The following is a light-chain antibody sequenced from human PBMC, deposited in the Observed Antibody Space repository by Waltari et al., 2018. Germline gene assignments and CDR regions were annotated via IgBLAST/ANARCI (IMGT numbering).Light chain of an antibody. J-gene: IGLJ3*02. CDR2: VNSDGSH. CDR3: QTGGHGTWV. Sequence: QLVLTQSPSASASLGASVKLTCTLSSGHSTNVIAWLPTRPERGPRYWMKVNSDGSHNKGDEIPDRFSGSSSGAEHYRTISSLQSEEEADYYCQTGGHGTWVFGGGTKLTVL. CDR1: SGHSTNV. V-gene: IGLV4-69*01.